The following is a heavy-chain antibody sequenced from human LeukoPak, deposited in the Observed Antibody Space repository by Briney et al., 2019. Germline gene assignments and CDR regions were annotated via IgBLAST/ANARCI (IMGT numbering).Heavy chain of an antibody. D-gene: IGHD4-17*01. V-gene: IGHV1-69*05. CDR1: RDTFSSYA. Sequence: PERVSCKASRDTFSSYAISTGRQTPGHELEWRGGFIPIFGTANNAQKFQGRVTITTDASTSTAYMELSSLRSEDTAVYYCARTTTVTEESYYYMDVWGKGTTVTAS. CDR3: ARTTTVTEESYYYMDV. CDR2: FIPIFGTA. J-gene: IGHJ6*03.